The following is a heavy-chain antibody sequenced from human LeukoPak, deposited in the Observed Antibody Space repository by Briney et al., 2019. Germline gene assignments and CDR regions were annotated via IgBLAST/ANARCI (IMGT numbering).Heavy chain of an antibody. CDR3: ARASDSIFSYYYHMDL. D-gene: IGHD3-3*02. CDR2: IFTTGST. Sequence: PSETLSLTCTVSGASVSEYYWSWVRQPAAKGLEWIGRIFTTGSTDYNPALKSRVTMSRDRSKNQLFLTLTSVTAADTAVYYCARASDSIFSYYYHMDLWGKGITVTVSS. V-gene: IGHV4-4*07. J-gene: IGHJ6*03. CDR1: GASVSEYY.